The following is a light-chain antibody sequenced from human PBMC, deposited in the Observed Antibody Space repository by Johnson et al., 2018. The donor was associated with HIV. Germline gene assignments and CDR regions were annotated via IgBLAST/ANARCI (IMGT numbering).Light chain of an antibody. J-gene: IGLJ1*01. CDR2: DND. V-gene: IGLV1-51*01. Sequence: QSILTQPPSVSAAPGQKVTISCSGSYSNIGSNYVSWYQQLPGTVPKLLIYDNDKRPSGISDRFSASKSGTSATLGITGLQTGDEADYYCGTWDSYLTAGVVGSGTKVTVL. CDR1: YSNIGSNY. CDR3: GTWDSYLTAGV.